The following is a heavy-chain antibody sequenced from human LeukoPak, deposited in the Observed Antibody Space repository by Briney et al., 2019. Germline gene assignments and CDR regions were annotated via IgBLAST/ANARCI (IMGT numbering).Heavy chain of an antibody. CDR2: IEYSSSSI. D-gene: IGHD6-19*01. CDR1: GFTFSSYS. J-gene: IGHJ4*02. V-gene: IGHV3-48*01. Sequence: GGSLRLSCAASGFTFSSYSMNWVRQAPGKGLEWVSYIEYSSSSIYYADSVKGRFTISRDNSKNTLYLQINSLRAEDTAVYYCAKDHLPGIVVADRDYWGQGTLVTVSS. CDR3: AKDHLPGIVVADRDY.